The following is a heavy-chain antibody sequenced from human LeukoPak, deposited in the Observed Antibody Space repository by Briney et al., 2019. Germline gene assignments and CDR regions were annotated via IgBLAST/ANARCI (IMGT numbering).Heavy chain of an antibody. CDR1: GFSFNNAW. D-gene: IGHD1-1*01. V-gene: IGHV3-7*01. Sequence: GGSLRLSCVGSGFSFNNAWVTWVRQAPGKGLEWVANIKQDGSEKYYVDSVKGRFTISRDNAKNSLYLQMNSLRAEDTAVYYCARDVYNMGDYWGQGTLVTVSS. J-gene: IGHJ4*02. CDR3: ARDVYNMGDY. CDR2: IKQDGSEK.